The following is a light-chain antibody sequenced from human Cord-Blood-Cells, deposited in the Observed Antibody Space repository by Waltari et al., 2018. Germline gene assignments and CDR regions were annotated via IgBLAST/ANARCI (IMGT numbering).Light chain of an antibody. J-gene: IGLJ2*01. Sequence: ASVSGSPGQSITISCTGTSSDVGGYNYVSWYQQHPGKAPKLMIYDVSKRPSGVSNRFSGSKSGNTASLTISGLQAEDEADYYCSSYTSSSTLVFGGGTKLTVL. CDR3: SSYTSSSTLV. CDR2: DVS. V-gene: IGLV2-14*01. CDR1: SSDVGGYNY.